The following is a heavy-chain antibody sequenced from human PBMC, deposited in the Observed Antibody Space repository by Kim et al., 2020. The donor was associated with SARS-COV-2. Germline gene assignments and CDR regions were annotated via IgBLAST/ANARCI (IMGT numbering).Heavy chain of an antibody. V-gene: IGHV3-30*02. D-gene: IGHD2-15*01. Sequence: SNKYYADSVKGRFTISRDNSKNTLYLQMNSLRAEDTAVYYCEAAYDAFDIWGQGTMVTVSS. J-gene: IGHJ3*02. CDR3: EAAYDAFDI. CDR2: SNK.